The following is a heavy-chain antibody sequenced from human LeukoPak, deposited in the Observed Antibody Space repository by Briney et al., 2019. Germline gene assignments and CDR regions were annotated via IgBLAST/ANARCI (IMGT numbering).Heavy chain of an antibody. CDR1: GFTFSTYA. J-gene: IGHJ4*02. V-gene: IGHV3-23*01. CDR2: ISGSGGST. D-gene: IGHD6-25*01. Sequence: GGSLRLSCAASGFTFSTYAMSWVRQAPGKGLEWVSGISGSGGSTFYADSVKGRFSISRDNSKNTLSLQMNSLRAEDTAVYYCAKDRRLAAFDYGGQGTLVTVSS. CDR3: AKDRRLAAFDY.